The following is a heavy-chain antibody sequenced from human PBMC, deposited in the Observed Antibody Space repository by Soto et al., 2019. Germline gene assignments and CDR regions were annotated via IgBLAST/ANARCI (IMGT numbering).Heavy chain of an antibody. J-gene: IGHJ4*02. CDR3: ARDLAIVVVPAAILAY. CDR1: GFTFSSYA. D-gene: IGHD2-2*01. Sequence: QVQLVESGGGVVQPGRSLRLSCAASGFTFSSYAMHWVRQAPGKGLEWVAVISYDGSNKYYADSVKGRFTISRDNSKNTLYLQMNSLRAEDTAVYYCARDLAIVVVPAAILAYWGQGNLVTVSS. CDR2: ISYDGSNK. V-gene: IGHV3-30-3*01.